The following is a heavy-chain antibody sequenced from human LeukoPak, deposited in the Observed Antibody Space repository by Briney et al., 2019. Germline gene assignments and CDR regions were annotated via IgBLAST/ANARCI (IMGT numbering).Heavy chain of an antibody. J-gene: IGHJ4*02. CDR3: ARLRGDGYNYVPSEADS. V-gene: IGHV5-51*01. CDR1: GYSFTNYW. Sequence: HGESLKISCKGSGYSFTNYWIGWVRQMSGKGLEWMGIIYPGDSDTRYSPSFQGQVTIPADKSISTAYLQWSSLKASDTAIYYCARLRGDGYNYVPSEADSWGQGTLVTVSS. CDR2: IYPGDSDT. D-gene: IGHD5-24*01.